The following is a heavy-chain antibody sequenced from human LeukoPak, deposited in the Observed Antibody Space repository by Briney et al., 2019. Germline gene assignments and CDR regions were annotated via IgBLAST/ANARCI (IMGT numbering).Heavy chain of an antibody. Sequence: ASVKVSCKASGYTFTNYDINWVRQATGQGLEWMGWMNPNSGNTGYAQKLQGRVTMTRNTSISTAYMELSSLRSEDTAVYYCAKFDSSGVYYYGMDVWGQGTTVTVSS. CDR1: GYTFTNYD. CDR3: AKFDSSGVYYYGMDV. D-gene: IGHD3-22*01. J-gene: IGHJ6*02. CDR2: MNPNSGNT. V-gene: IGHV1-8*01.